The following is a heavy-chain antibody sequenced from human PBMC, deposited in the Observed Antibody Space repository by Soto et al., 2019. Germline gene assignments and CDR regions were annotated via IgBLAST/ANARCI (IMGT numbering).Heavy chain of an antibody. J-gene: IGHJ4*02. V-gene: IGHV1-69*14. Sequence: QVQLVQSGAEVKKPGFSVKVSCKTSGDIFSGYSISWVRQAPGQGLEWMGGIIPIFGTTNYAQRFHGRVTITADKSTSTVYMELYSLKSEDTAVYYCARDLGSGYDPGDYWGQGTRVTVSS. D-gene: IGHD5-12*01. CDR1: GDIFSGYS. CDR3: ARDLGSGYDPGDY. CDR2: IIPIFGTT.